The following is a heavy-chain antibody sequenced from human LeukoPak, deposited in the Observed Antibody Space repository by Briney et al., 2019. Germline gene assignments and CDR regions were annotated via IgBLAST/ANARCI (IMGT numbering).Heavy chain of an antibody. V-gene: IGHV4-61*02. Sequence: PSETLSLTCTVSGGSISSGSYYWSWIRQPAGKGLEWIGRIYTSGSTNYNPSLKSRVTISVDTSKNQFSLKLSSVTAADTAVYYCAREEYYYASSGYYGSYYYYMDVWGKGTTVTVSS. CDR3: AREEYYYASSGYYGSYYYYMDV. D-gene: IGHD3-22*01. J-gene: IGHJ6*03. CDR2: IYTSGST. CDR1: GGSISSGSYY.